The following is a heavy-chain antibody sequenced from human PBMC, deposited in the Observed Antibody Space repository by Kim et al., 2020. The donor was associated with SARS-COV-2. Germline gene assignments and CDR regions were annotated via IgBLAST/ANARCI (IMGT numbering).Heavy chain of an antibody. J-gene: IGHJ4*02. CDR1: GFTFSDLA. V-gene: IGHV3-30*09. CDR2: ISYDGIRE. CDR3: VREGKYCDSNDCYYPFDF. Sequence: PGGSLRLSCAASGFTFSDLAMHWVRQAPGKGLEWVAFISYDGIREQYGHSVRGRFAISRDDSRRTLYLQMNSLRAEDTAVYYCVREGKYCDSNDCYYPFDFWGPGTVVSVST. D-gene: IGHD3-22*01.